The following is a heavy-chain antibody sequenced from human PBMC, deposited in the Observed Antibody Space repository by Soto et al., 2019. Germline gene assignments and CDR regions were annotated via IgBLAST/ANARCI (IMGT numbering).Heavy chain of an antibody. CDR1: GFNVNSDY. J-gene: IGHJ6*02. CDR2: IYSDGST. CDR3: ARDPGLRNGMSA. Sequence: EVQVVESGGDLVQPGGSLRLSCAASGFNVNSDYMNWVRQAPGKGLEWVSVIYSDGSTYYEDSVKGRFSISRDNSKNMLNLEMSSLRAEDTAVYYCARDPGLRNGMSAWGQGTTVTVSS. V-gene: IGHV3-66*01.